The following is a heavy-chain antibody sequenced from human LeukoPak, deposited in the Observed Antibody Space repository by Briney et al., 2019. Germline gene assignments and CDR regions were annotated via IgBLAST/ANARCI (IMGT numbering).Heavy chain of an antibody. D-gene: IGHD2-15*01. V-gene: IGHV3-21*01. CDR2: ITTATSSYI. CDR3: ARDYGGPHYFDY. J-gene: IGHJ4*02. Sequence: PGGSLRLSCAASGFTFSSHGMNWVRQAPGKGLEWVSSITTATSSYIYYADSVKGRFTISRDDAKNSLYLQMDSLRAEDTAVYYCARDYGGPHYFDYWGQGTPVTVSS. CDR1: GFTFSSHG.